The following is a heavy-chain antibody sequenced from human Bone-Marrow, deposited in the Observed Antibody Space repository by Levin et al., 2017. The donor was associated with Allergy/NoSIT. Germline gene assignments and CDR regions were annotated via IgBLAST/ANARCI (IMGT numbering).Heavy chain of an antibody. J-gene: IGHJ6*02. V-gene: IGHV4-59*11. CDR1: GGSITSPY. Sequence: SQTLSLPCTVSGGSITSPYWNWLRQSPGKGLEWIGYILHTGTTNYKPSLRNRVTISLAKSRQQFSLNLTSVTAADTAVYYCSRVMRPDSSGHYYYGMDVWGQGTTVTVSS. D-gene: IGHD6-19*01. CDR3: SRVMRPDSSGHYYYGMDV. CDR2: ILHTGTT.